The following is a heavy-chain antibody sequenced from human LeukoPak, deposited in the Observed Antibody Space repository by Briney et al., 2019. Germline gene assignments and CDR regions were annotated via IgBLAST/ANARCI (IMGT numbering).Heavy chain of an antibody. CDR3: ARDQGYCTSATCRGDAFDV. D-gene: IGHD2-2*01. Sequence: GGPLRLSCTASGFTFTTYWMTGLRQAPGKGLEWVAKIKQDGGEKYYVDSVKGRFTISRDNAKNSLSLQMNSLRAEDTAVYYCARDQGYCTSATCRGDAFDVWGQGSMVSVSS. CDR2: IKQDGGEK. J-gene: IGHJ3*01. V-gene: IGHV3-7*01. CDR1: GFTFTTYW.